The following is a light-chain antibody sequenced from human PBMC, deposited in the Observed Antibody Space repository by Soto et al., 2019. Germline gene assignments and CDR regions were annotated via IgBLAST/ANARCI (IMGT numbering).Light chain of an antibody. Sequence: QLVLTQSPSVSGAPGQRVIISCTGSSSNIGAGYDVHWYQQLPGTAPKLLIYGNSNRPSGVPDRFSGSKSGTSASLAITGLQAEDEADYYCQSYDSSLSGYVFGTGTKLTVL. J-gene: IGLJ1*01. V-gene: IGLV1-40*01. CDR3: QSYDSSLSGYV. CDR2: GNS. CDR1: SSNIGAGYD.